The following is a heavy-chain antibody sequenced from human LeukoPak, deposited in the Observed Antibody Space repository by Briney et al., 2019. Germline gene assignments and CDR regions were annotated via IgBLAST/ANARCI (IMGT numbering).Heavy chain of an antibody. D-gene: IGHD6-13*01. CDR3: ARDKVWAAAGPRGRDWFDP. CDR2: MSSSGSTI. J-gene: IGHJ5*02. CDR1: GFTFSSYE. Sequence: GGSLRLSCAASGFTFSSYEMNWVRQAPGKGLEWVSYMSSSGSTIYYADSVKGRFTISRDNAKNSLYLQMNSLRAEDTAVYYCARDKVWAAAGPRGRDWFDPWGQGTLVTVPS. V-gene: IGHV3-48*03.